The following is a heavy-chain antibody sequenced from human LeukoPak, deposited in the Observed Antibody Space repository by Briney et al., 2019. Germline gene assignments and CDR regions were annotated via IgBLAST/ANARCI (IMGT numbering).Heavy chain of an antibody. Sequence: SETLSLTCTVSGASISSGGYYWSWIRQPPGKGLEWIGYSGNTYYNPSLKSRVTISVDRSKNQFSLNLTSVTAADTAVYYCARPGSWFDPWGQGTLVTVSS. V-gene: IGHV4-30-2*01. CDR1: GASISSGGYY. J-gene: IGHJ5*02. CDR3: ARPGSWFDP. CDR2: SGNT.